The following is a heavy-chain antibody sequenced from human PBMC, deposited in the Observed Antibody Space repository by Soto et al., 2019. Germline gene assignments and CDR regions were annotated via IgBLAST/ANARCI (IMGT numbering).Heavy chain of an antibody. CDR2: IKEDGSEE. Sequence: EVQLVESGGGLVQPGGSLRLSCAASGFTFSTYWMNWVRQAPGKGLQWVANIKEDGSEEYYVDSVKGRFTISRDNAKNTLNLDVNSLRGEETAVYYCARDWGEQCRGSAFGYYYHFGMDVWGQGTTVTVPS. V-gene: IGHV3-7*05. D-gene: IGHD3-16*01. CDR3: ARDWGEQCRGSAFGYYYHFGMDV. CDR1: GFTFSTYW. J-gene: IGHJ6*02.